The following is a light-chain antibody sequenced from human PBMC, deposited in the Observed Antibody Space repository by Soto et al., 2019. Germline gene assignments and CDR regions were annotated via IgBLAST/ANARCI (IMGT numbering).Light chain of an antibody. V-gene: IGKV3-11*01. CDR1: QSVSSY. Sequence: EIVLTQSPATLSLSPGERATLSCRASQSVSSYLAWYQQKPGQAPRLLIYDASNRATGIPARFSGSGSGTDFTLTISSLEPEDFAVYYRQQRSNGITFGPGTKVDIK. J-gene: IGKJ3*01. CDR2: DAS. CDR3: QQRSNGIT.